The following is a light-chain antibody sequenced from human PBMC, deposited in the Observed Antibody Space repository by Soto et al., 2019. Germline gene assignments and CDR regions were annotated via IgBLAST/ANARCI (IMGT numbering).Light chain of an antibody. CDR3: QQYGSSGLT. J-gene: IGKJ4*01. V-gene: IGKV3-20*01. CDR1: QSVSSSY. Sequence: EIVLTPSPGTLSLSPGERATLYCRASQSVSSSYLAWYQQKPGQAPRLLIYGASSRATGIPDRFSGSGSGTDFTLTISRLEPEDFAVYYCQQYGSSGLTFGGGTKGDIK. CDR2: GAS.